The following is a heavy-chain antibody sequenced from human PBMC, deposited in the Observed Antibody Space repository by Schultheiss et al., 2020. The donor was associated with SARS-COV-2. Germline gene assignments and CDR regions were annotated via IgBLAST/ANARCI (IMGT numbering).Heavy chain of an antibody. Sequence: SETLSLTCTVSGGSISSGGYYWSWIRQPPGKGLEWIGYIYYSGSTNYNPSLKSRVTISVDTSKNQFSLKLSSVTAADTAVYYCAKGKGQWLVRHYFDYWGQGTLVTVSS. CDR1: GGSISSGGYY. CDR2: IYYSGST. J-gene: IGHJ4*02. CDR3: AKGKGQWLVRHYFDY. D-gene: IGHD6-19*01. V-gene: IGHV4-61*08.